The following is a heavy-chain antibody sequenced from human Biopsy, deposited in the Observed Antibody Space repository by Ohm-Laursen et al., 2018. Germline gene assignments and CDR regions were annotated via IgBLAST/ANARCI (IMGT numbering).Heavy chain of an antibody. D-gene: IGHD2-15*01. CDR1: GYTFTGQY. Sequence: ESSVKVSCKASGYTFTGQYLHWVRQVPGHGLEWMGWINPHSGTTKFAQDFQGRVTMTRDTSITTAYMELRRLRSDDTAVYYCAKGQDLRGGAEYFQHWGQGALVTVSS. CDR3: AKGQDLRGGAEYFQH. CDR2: INPHSGTT. J-gene: IGHJ1*01. V-gene: IGHV1-2*02.